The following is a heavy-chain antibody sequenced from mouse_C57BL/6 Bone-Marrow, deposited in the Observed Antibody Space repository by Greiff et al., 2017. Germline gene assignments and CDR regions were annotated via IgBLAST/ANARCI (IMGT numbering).Heavy chain of an antibody. D-gene: IGHD3-2*02. V-gene: IGHV14-4*01. CDR1: GFNIKDDY. J-gene: IGHJ4*01. CDR3: TQATLMDY. Sequence: EVKLVESGAELVRPGASVKLSCTASGFNIKDDYMHWVKQRPEQGLEWIGWIDPENGDTEYASKFQGKAPITADTSSNTAYLQLSSLTSEDTAVYYCTQATLMDYWGQGTSVTVSS. CDR2: IDPENGDT.